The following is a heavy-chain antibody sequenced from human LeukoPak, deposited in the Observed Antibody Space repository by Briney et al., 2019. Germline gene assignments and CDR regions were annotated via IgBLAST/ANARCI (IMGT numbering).Heavy chain of an antibody. CDR2: IYYSGST. CDR1: GGSISSYY. J-gene: IGHJ5*02. CDR3: ARAMASPTRWFDP. V-gene: IGHV4-59*01. Sequence: SETPSLTCTVSGGSISSYYWSWIRQPPGKGLEWIGYIYYSGSTNYNPSLKSRVTISVDTSKNQFSLKLSSVTAADTAVYYCARAMASPTRWFDPWGQGTLVTVSS. D-gene: IGHD5-24*01.